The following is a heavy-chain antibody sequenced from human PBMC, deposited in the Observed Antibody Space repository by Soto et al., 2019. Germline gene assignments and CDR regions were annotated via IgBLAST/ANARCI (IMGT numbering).Heavy chain of an antibody. V-gene: IGHV3-23*01. Sequence: HPGGSLRLSCVASGFTFSSFAMGWVRQAPGKGLEWVSLISGSSDITYYANSVKGRFTISRDNSKNTLYLQINSLRAEDTAVYFCATQDFRGTTGTTWGQGTLVTVSS. CDR3: ATQDFRGTTGTT. D-gene: IGHD1-1*01. CDR2: ISGSSDIT. J-gene: IGHJ4*02. CDR1: GFTFSSFA.